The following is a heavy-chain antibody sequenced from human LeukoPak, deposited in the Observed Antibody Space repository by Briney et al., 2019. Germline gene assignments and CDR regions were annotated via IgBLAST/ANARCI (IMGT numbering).Heavy chain of an antibody. CDR1: GYPFTYYY. CDR2: INPNTGGA. D-gene: IGHD3-22*01. J-gene: IGHJ4*02. CDR3: ATDSSGYYLPLFDH. Sequence: GASVKVSCKASGYPFTYYYIHWVRQAPRQGLEWMGSINPNTGGANYAQKFQGRVTMTRDTSISTAYMDLTRLRSDDTAVYYCATDSSGYYLPLFDHWGQGTPVTVSS. V-gene: IGHV1-2*02.